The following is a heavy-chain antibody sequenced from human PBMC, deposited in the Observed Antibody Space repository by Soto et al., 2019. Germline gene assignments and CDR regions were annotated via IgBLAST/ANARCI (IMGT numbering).Heavy chain of an antibody. D-gene: IGHD4-17*01. J-gene: IGHJ4*02. V-gene: IGHV4-39*01. CDR1: GGSIRSSDYY. Sequence: PSETLSLTCTVSGGSIRSSDYYWGWIRQPPGEGLEWIANINDGGSAYYNPSLRSRVTISVDTSKNQFSLKLRSVTAADTAVYYCARRYGDYFDYWGQGTLVTVSS. CDR3: ARRYGDYFDY. CDR2: INDGGSA.